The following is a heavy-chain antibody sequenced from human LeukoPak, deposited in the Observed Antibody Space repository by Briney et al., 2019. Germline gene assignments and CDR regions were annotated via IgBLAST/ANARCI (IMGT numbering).Heavy chain of an antibody. CDR3: ARNWASFYYYYMDV. CDR1: GDNVSSNSAA. V-gene: IGHV6-1*01. Sequence: SQTLSLTCAISGDNVSSNSAAWNWIRQSPSRGLEWLGRTYYRSKWYHDYAVSVKSRITINPGTSKNQFSLQLNSVTPEDTAVYFCARNWASFYYYYMDVRGKGTTVTVSS. CDR2: TYYRSKWYH. D-gene: IGHD7-27*01. J-gene: IGHJ6*03.